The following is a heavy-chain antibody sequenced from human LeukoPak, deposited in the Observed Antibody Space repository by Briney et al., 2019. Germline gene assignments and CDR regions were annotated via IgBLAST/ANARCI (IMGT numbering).Heavy chain of an antibody. Sequence: ASVKVSCKASGYTFTSYDINWVRQATGQGLEWIGWMNPNSGNTGYAQKFQGRVTMTRNTSISTAYMELSSLRSEDTAVYYCARGLYYYDSSGRDYWGQGTLVTVSS. V-gene: IGHV1-8*01. CDR2: MNPNSGNT. CDR1: GYTFTSYD. CDR3: ARGLYYYDSSGRDY. D-gene: IGHD3-22*01. J-gene: IGHJ4*02.